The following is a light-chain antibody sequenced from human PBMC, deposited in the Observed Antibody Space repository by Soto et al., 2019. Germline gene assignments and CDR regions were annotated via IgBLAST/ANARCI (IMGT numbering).Light chain of an antibody. CDR2: AES. V-gene: IGKV1-39*01. J-gene: IGKJ1*01. Sequence: DIQMTQSPSSLSASVGDRVTITCRASQSISSYLNWYQQKPGKAPKFLIYAESSLQSGVPSRFSGSGSGTDFTLTISSLQPEDFATYYCQQSYSSPWTFGQGSKVEIK. CDR1: QSISSY. CDR3: QQSYSSPWT.